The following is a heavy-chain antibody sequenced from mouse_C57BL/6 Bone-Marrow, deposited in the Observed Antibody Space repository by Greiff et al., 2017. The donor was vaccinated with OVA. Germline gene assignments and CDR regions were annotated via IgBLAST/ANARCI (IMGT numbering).Heavy chain of an antibody. CDR1: GYTFTDYE. J-gene: IGHJ2*01. CDR2: IDPGTGGT. V-gene: IGHV1-15*01. D-gene: IGHD2-3*01. Sequence: QVQLQQSGAELVRPGASVTLSCKASGYTFTDYEMHWVKQTPVHGLEWIGAIDPGTGGTAYNQKFKGKATLTADKSSSTAYMELRSLTSEDSAVYYCARSCYYSYYIDYWGQGTTLTVSS. CDR3: ARSCYYSYYIDY.